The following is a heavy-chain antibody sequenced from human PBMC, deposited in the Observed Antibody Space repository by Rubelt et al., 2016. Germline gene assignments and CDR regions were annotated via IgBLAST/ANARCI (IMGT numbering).Heavy chain of an antibody. J-gene: IGHJ4*02. D-gene: IGHD1-26*01. CDR3: ARQDGRVGARPDY. CDR2: IYPGDSDT. Sequence: EVKLVQSGAEVKKPGESLKISCQGSGSSFIPYWIGWVRQMPGKGLEWVGIIYPGDSDTRYSPSFPGQVTISADKASSTAYLQWSTLKASDTAMYYCARQDGRVGARPDYWGQGALVTVSS. V-gene: IGHV5-51*01. CDR1: GSSFIPYW.